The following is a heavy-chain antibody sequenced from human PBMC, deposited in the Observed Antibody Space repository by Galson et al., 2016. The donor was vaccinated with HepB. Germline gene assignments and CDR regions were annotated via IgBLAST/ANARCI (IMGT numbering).Heavy chain of an antibody. CDR2: ISWNSANL. Sequence: SLRLSCAASGYTFDDHAMHWVRQAPGKGLEWVAGISWNSANLGYGDSVRGRFIISRDNAKNSLFLQMNSLGAEDTALYYCARGLRGVLGYYYGMDVWGKGTTVTVSS. CDR3: ARGLRGVLGYYYGMDV. D-gene: IGHD1-1*01. V-gene: IGHV3-9*01. J-gene: IGHJ6*04. CDR1: GYTFDDHA.